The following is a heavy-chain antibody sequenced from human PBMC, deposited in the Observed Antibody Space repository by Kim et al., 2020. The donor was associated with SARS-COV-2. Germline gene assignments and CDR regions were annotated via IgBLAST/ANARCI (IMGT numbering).Heavy chain of an antibody. D-gene: IGHD6-19*01. V-gene: IGHV4-59*09. CDR2: T. J-gene: IGHJ4*02. CDR3: ARGSGWYFY. Sequence: TNYNPSLESRVTISVDTSKNQFSLKLTSVTAADTAVYYCARGSGWYFYWGQGTLVTVSS.